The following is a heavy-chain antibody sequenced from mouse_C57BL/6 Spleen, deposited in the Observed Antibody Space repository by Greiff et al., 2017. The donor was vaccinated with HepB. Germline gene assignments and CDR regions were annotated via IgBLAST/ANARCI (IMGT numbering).Heavy chain of an antibody. V-gene: IGHV5-16*01. CDR3: ARGEELGRYFDY. CDR2: INYDGSST. D-gene: IGHD4-1*01. Sequence: EVKLMESEGGLVQPGRSMKLSCTASGFTFSDYYMAWVRPVPEKGLEWVANINYDGSSTYYLDSLKSRFIISRDNAKNILYLQMSSLKSEDTATYYCARGEELGRYFDYWGQGTTLTVSS. J-gene: IGHJ2*01. CDR1: GFTFSDYY.